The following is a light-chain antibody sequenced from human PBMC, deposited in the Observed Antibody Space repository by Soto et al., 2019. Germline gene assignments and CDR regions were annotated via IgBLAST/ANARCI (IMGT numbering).Light chain of an antibody. CDR3: QQYSNWPGRT. CDR2: GTS. V-gene: IGKV4-1*01. Sequence: DIVLTQSPDSLAVSLGERATINCKSSQSVLYSSNNKNYLAWYQQKPGQAPRLLIYGTSTRATGVPARFSGSGSGTEFSLTISSLQSEDFAVYYRQQYSNWPGRTFGPGTKVDIK. J-gene: IGKJ3*01. CDR1: QSVLYSSNNKNY.